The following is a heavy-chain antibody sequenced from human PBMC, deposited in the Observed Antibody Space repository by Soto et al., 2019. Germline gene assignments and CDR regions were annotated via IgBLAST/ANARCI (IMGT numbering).Heavy chain of an antibody. V-gene: IGHV4-59*01. Sequence: SETLSLTCTVSGGSISSYYWCWIRQPPGKGLEWIGYIYYSGSTNYNPSLKSRVPISVDTSKNQFSLKLSSVTAADTAVYYCARMRSSSWYGVYYGMDVWGQGTTVTVSS. D-gene: IGHD6-13*01. J-gene: IGHJ6*02. CDR1: GGSISSYY. CDR2: IYYSGST. CDR3: ARMRSSSWYGVYYGMDV.